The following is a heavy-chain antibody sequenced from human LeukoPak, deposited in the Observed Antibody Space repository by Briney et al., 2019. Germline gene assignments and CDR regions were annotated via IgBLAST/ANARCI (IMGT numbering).Heavy chain of an antibody. CDR2: ISYDGSSE. D-gene: IGHD1-26*01. V-gene: IGHV3-30*18. CDR1: RITFSSYG. J-gene: IGHJ3*02. Sequence: GRSLRLSCAASRITFSSYGMHWVRQAPGKGLEWVTVISYDGSSEYYAASVKGRFTISRDNSKNTLYLQMNSLRAEDTAVYYCAKDLGDFDASDIWGQGTMVTVSS. CDR3: AKDLGDFDASDI.